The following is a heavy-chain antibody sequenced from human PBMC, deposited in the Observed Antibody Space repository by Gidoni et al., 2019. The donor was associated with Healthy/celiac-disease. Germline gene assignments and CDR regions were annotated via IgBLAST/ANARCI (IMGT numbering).Heavy chain of an antibody. D-gene: IGHD6-25*01. J-gene: IGHJ4*02. CDR1: GFTFSGSA. CDR2: IRSKANSYAT. CDR3: TRELAATDYFDY. Sequence: EVQLVESGGGLVQPGGSLTLSCAASGFTFSGSAMHWVRQASGKGLEGVGRIRSKANSYATAYAASVKGRFTISRDDSKNTAYLQMNSLKTEDTAVYYCTRELAATDYFDYWGQGTLVTVSS. V-gene: IGHV3-73*02.